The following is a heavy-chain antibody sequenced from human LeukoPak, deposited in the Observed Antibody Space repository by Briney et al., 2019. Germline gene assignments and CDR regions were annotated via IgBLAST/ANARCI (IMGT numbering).Heavy chain of an antibody. CDR3: ARVPYNDFWSGYVYYYGMDV. V-gene: IGHV3-30-3*01. J-gene: IGHJ6*02. D-gene: IGHD3-3*01. Sequence: GGSLRLSCAASGFTFSSYAMHWVRQAPGKGLEWVAVISYDGSNKYYADSVKGRFTIPRDNSKNTLYLQMNSLRAEDTAVYYCARVPYNDFWSGYVYYYGMDVWGQGTTVTVSS. CDR1: GFTFSSYA. CDR2: ISYDGSNK.